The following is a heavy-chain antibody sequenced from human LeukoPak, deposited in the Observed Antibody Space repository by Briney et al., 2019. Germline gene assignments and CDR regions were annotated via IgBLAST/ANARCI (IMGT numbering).Heavy chain of an antibody. CDR1: GFTFSSYA. J-gene: IGHJ4*02. Sequence: GRSLRLSCAASGFTFSSYAMHWVRQAPGKGLEWVAVISYDGSNKYYADSVKGRFTISRDNSKDTLYLQMNSLRAEDTAVYYCARDFRGQWELLIIDAFDYWGQGTLVTVSS. D-gene: IGHD1-26*01. CDR2: ISYDGSNK. CDR3: ARDFRGQWELLIIDAFDY. V-gene: IGHV3-30-3*01.